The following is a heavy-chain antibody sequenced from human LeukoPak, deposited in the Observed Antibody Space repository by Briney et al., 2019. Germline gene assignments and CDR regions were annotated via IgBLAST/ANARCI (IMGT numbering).Heavy chain of an antibody. V-gene: IGHV3-23*01. CDR3: AKSRLTVVKGFFDY. CDR2: TSSSDSGK. Sequence: GGSLRLSCVVSGFTLSSYAMSWVRQAPGKGLEGVAATSSSDSGKYHADSVRGRFTISRDNSKNTLYLQMNSLRAEDTAVYYCAKSRLTVVKGFFDYWGQGTLVTVSS. D-gene: IGHD4-23*01. CDR1: GFTLSSYA. J-gene: IGHJ4*02.